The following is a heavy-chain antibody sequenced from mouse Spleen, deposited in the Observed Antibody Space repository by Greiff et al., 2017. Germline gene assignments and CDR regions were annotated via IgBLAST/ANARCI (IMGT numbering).Heavy chain of an antibody. CDR1: GFTFSSYA. Sequence: EVKVVESGGGLVKLGGSLKLSCAASGFTFSSYAMSWVRQTPEKRLEWVATISSGGGNTYYPDSVKGRFTISRDNAKNTLYLQMSSLKSEDTAMYYCARLIYYYGSSYVDFDYWGQGTTLTVSS. V-gene: IGHV5-9*04. CDR3: ARLIYYYGSSYVDFDY. J-gene: IGHJ2*01. CDR2: ISSGGGNT. D-gene: IGHD1-1*01.